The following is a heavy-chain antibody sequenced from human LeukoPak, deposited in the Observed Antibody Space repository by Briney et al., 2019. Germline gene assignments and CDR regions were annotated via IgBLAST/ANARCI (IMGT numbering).Heavy chain of an antibody. CDR1: GFTFSSYS. V-gene: IGHV3-21*01. CDR2: ISSSSYI. CDR3: ARGDIEYYDFWSGSTLFDY. Sequence: PGGSLRLSCAASGFTFSSYSMSWVRQAPGKGLEWVSSISSSSYIYYADSVKGRFTISRDNAKNSLYLQMNSLRAEDTAVYYCARGDIEYYDFWSGSTLFDYWGQGTLVTVSS. J-gene: IGHJ4*02. D-gene: IGHD3-3*01.